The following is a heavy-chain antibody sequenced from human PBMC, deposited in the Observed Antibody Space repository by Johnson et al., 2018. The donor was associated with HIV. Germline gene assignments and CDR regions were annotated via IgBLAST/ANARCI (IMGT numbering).Heavy chain of an antibody. V-gene: IGHV3-30*02. CDR2: IRYDGSNK. D-gene: IGHD4-17*01. CDR3: AKDYQDYDLENDAFEI. Sequence: QVQLVESGGGVVQPGGSLRLSCAASGFTFSSYGMHWVRQAPGKGLEWVAFIRYDGSNKYYADSVKGRFTISRDNSKNTLYLQMNSLRAEDTAVYYCAKDYQDYDLENDAFEIWGQGTMVTVSS. J-gene: IGHJ3*02. CDR1: GFTFSSYG.